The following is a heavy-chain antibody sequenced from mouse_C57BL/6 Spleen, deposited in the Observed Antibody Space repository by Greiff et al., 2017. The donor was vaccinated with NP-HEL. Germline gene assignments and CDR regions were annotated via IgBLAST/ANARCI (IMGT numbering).Heavy chain of an antibody. CDR2: IWSGGST. CDR3: ARNFDYGSSLAY. J-gene: IGHJ3*01. V-gene: IGHV2-2*01. Sequence: VQLQQSGPGLVQPSQSLSITCTVSGFSLTSYGVHWVRQSPGKGLEWLGVIWSGGSTDYNAAFISRLSISKDNSKSQVFFKMNSLQADDTAIYYCARNFDYGSSLAYWGQGTLVTVSA. D-gene: IGHD1-1*01. CDR1: GFSLTSYG.